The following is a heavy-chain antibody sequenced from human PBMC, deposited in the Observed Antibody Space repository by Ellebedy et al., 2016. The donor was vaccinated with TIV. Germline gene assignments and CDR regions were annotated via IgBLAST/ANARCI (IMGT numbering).Heavy chain of an antibody. J-gene: IGHJ4*02. CDR2: ISGSGGST. V-gene: IGHV3-23*01. CDR3: AKAPYYDFWSGYFDY. D-gene: IGHD3-3*01. CDR1: GFTFSSYA. Sequence: GESLKISCAASGFTFSSYAMSWVRQAPGKGLEWVSAISGSGGSTYYADSVKGRFTISRDNSKNTLYLQMNSLRAEDTAVYYCAKAPYYDFWSGYFDYWGQGTLVTVSS.